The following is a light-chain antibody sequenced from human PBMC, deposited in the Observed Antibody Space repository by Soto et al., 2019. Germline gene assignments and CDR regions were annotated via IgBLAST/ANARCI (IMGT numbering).Light chain of an antibody. V-gene: IGKV1-5*03. CDR3: QQYKTYPWT. Sequence: DIQMTQSPSTLSASAGDRVTITCRASQSISSWLAWYQQKPGKAPKLLIHKASTLESGVPSRFSGTESGTEFTLTISSLQPDDFATYYCQQYKTYPWTFGQGTKVEIK. J-gene: IGKJ1*01. CDR2: KAS. CDR1: QSISSW.